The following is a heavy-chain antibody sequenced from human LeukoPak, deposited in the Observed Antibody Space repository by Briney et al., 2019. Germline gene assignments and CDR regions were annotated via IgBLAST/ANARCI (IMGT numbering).Heavy chain of an antibody. V-gene: IGHV3-33*01. J-gene: IGHJ3*02. CDR3: ARDNRLGYYYGSGSYQDHDAFDI. D-gene: IGHD3-10*01. CDR1: GFTFSSYG. CDR2: IWHDGSNE. Sequence: GGSLRLSCAASGFTFSSYGMHWVRQAPGKGLEWVAVIWHDGSNEYYSDSVKGRFTLSRDNSKNTLYLQMNSLRAEDTAVYYCARDNRLGYYYGSGSYQDHDAFDIWGQGTMVTVSS.